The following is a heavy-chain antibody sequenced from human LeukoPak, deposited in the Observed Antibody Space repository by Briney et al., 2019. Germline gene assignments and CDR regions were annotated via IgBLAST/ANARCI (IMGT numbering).Heavy chain of an antibody. CDR2: VSSSGGII. Sequence: PGGSLRLSCAASGFTFSSYEMNWVRRPPGKGLEWVSFVSSSGGIIYYADSVKGRFTISRDNAKNSLYLQMNRLRAEDTAVYYCASRIPDHLDVWGQGTTVTVYS. V-gene: IGHV3-48*03. CDR1: GFTFSSYE. D-gene: IGHD5-18*01. J-gene: IGHJ6*02. CDR3: ASRIPDHLDV.